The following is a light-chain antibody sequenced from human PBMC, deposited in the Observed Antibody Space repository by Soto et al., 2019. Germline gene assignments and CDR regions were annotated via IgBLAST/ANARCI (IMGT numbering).Light chain of an antibody. CDR2: DAS. V-gene: IGKV3D-15*03. J-gene: IGKJ1*01. CDR1: ESLSGK. Sequence: SPGKMSISPWERADLSCTASESLSGKLAWYRHRPGQAPSLLIYDASIRATGIPARFSGSGSGTAFTLNISILQPEDDALEDCHQHKNLPPWTFGQGTKVDIK. CDR3: HQHKNLPPWT.